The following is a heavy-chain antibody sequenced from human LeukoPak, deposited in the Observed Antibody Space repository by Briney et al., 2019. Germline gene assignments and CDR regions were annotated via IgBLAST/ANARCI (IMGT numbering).Heavy chain of an antibody. D-gene: IGHD6-19*01. CDR3: AKDQAIEQYYFDY. Sequence: GGSLRLSCAASGFTFSSYGMSWVRQAPGKGLEWVSTISGSGGSTYYADSVKGRFTISRDNSKNTLYLQMNSLRAEDTAVYYCAKDQAIEQYYFDYWGQGTLVTVSS. V-gene: IGHV3-23*01. J-gene: IGHJ4*02. CDR1: GFTFSSYG. CDR2: ISGSGGST.